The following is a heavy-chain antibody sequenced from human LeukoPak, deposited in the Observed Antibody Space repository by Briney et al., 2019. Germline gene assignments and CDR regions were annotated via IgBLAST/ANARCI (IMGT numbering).Heavy chain of an antibody. Sequence: SETLSLTCTVSGGSISSYYWSWIRQPPGKGLEWIGYIYYSGSTNYNPSLKSRVTISVDKSKNQFSLNLSSVTAADTAVYYCARDELGRYYYDSSGYYRTSYYMDVWGKGTTVTISS. CDR2: IYYSGST. CDR1: GGSISSYY. CDR3: ARDELGRYYYDSSGYYRTSYYMDV. D-gene: IGHD3-22*01. V-gene: IGHV4-59*12. J-gene: IGHJ6*03.